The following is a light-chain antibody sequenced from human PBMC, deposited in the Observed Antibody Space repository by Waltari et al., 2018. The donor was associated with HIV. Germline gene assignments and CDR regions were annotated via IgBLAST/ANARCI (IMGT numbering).Light chain of an antibody. V-gene: IGLV1-40*01. J-gene: IGLJ1*01. CDR1: ASNIGAGYD. Sequence: QSVLTQPPSVSGAPGQRVTVSCTGSASNIGAGYDVHWYQQLPGTAPKLFIYGNNNRPSGVPDRFSVSKSGASASLASTGLQGEDEGDYYCQTYDTDLKTYVFGSGTKVTVL. CDR3: QTYDTDLKTYV. CDR2: GNN.